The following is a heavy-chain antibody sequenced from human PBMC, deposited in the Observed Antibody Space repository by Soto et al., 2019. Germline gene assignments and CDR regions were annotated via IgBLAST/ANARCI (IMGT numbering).Heavy chain of an antibody. Sequence: QTGGSLRLSCAASGFTFSAYGMHWVRQVPGKGLTWVSRISDDGSTATYADSVKGRFVISRDNAKNSLYLEMNTLRADDSGLYYCARGPRVSSTGTGAHWGQGTLVTVSS. D-gene: IGHD1-1*01. CDR1: GFTFSAYG. CDR2: ISDDGSTA. J-gene: IGHJ4*02. V-gene: IGHV3-74*01. CDR3: ARGPRVSSTGTGAH.